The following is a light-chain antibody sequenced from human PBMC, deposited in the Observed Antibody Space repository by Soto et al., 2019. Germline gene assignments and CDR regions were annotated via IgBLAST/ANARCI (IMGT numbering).Light chain of an antibody. CDR3: QQYGSSLFT. CDR1: QSVSSSY. Sequence: EIVLTQSPGTLSLSPGERANLSCRASQSVSSSYLAWYQQKPGQAPRLLIYGASSRATGIPDRFSGSGSGTVFTLTISILEPEDFAVYYCQQYGSSLFTFGGGTKVDIK. J-gene: IGKJ4*01. CDR2: GAS. V-gene: IGKV3-20*01.